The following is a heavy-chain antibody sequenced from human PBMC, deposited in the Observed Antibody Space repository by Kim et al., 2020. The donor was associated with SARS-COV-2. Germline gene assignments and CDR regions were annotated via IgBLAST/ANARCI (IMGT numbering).Heavy chain of an antibody. V-gene: IGHV1-69*13. CDR3: RLSPKTAMVRGQALGLLQAFDI. J-gene: IGHJ3*02. CDR2: IIPIFGTA. D-gene: IGHD3-10*01. CDR1: GGTFSSYA. Sequence: SVKVSCKASGGTFSSYAISWVRQAPGQGLEWMGGIIPIFGTANYAQKFQGRVTITADESTSTAYMELSSLRSEDTAVYYCRLSPKTAMVRGQALGLLQAFDIWGQGTMVTVSS.